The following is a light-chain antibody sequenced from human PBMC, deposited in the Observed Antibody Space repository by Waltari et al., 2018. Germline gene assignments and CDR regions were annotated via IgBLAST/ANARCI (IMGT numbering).Light chain of an antibody. CDR2: FDS. Sequence: SYLLTQPPPASVAPGQTASITCGGNTIGAKSVNWYQQKPGQAPILLIYFDSDRPSGIPDRFSGSNSGHTATLTISRVEAGDEAAYYCQVWDTSADHLVVFGGGTNLTVV. J-gene: IGLJ2*01. CDR1: TIGAKS. V-gene: IGLV3-21*04. CDR3: QVWDTSADHLVV.